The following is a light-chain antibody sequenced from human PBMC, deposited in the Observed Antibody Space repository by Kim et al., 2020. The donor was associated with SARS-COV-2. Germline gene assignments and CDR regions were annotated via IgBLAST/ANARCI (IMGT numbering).Light chain of an antibody. J-gene: IGLJ3*02. CDR2: QDS. V-gene: IGLV3-1*01. CDR3: QAWDSSTAWV. Sequence: SPRQTASMTWDGDKWGEKYAGWNQQKPGRSPVLGIYQDSKRPSGRPERFSGSNSGNTATLTISGTQAMDEADYYWQAWDSSTAWVFGGGTQLTVL. CDR1: KWGEKY.